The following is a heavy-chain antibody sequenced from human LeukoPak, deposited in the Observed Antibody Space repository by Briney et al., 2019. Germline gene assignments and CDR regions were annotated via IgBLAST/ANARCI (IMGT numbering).Heavy chain of an antibody. CDR3: ARDLGGSGASPLDY. Sequence: GGSLRLSCATSGFTFSSYSMNWVRQAPGKGLEWVSSISSSSSYIYYADSVKGRFTISRDNAKNSLYLQMNSLRAEDTAVYYCARDLGGSGASPLDYWGQGTLVTVSS. CDR2: ISSSSSYI. V-gene: IGHV3-21*01. J-gene: IGHJ4*02. CDR1: GFTFSSYS. D-gene: IGHD1-26*01.